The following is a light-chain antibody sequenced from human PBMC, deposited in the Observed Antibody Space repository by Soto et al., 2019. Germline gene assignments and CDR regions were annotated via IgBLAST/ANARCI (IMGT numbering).Light chain of an antibody. CDR3: QQANSFPLT. Sequence: DIQMTQSPSSVSASVGYRVTITCRASQGISSLFAWYQQKPGKAPNLLIHTASSLQSGVPSRFIGSGSATDFTLTISSLQPEDFATYYCQQANSFPLTFGGGTKVEIK. J-gene: IGKJ4*01. CDR2: TAS. CDR1: QGISSL. V-gene: IGKV1-12*01.